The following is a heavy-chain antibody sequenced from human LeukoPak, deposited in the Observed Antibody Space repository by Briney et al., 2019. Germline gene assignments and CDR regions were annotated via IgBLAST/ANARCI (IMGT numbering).Heavy chain of an antibody. CDR3: ARGPLTGRWPDMGFDY. CDR1: GFTFSSYA. Sequence: GRSLRLSCAASGFTFSSYAMHWVRQAPGKGLEWVAVISYDGSNEYYADSVKGRFTISRDNSKNTLYLQMNSLRAEDTAVYYCARGPLTGRWPDMGFDYWGQGTLVTVSS. D-gene: IGHD5-24*01. CDR2: ISYDGSNE. J-gene: IGHJ4*02. V-gene: IGHV3-30-3*01.